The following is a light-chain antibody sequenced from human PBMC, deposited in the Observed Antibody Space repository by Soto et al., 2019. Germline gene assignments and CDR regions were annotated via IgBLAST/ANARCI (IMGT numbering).Light chain of an antibody. CDR2: DAS. Sequence: DIQMTQSPSSLSASVGDTVTITCRASQSISSYLNWYQQKPWKAPNLLIYDASSLQRGVPSRFSGSGAGTDFTLTISSLQPEEFATYYCQQSYNSPLWPFGQGTKVEIK. J-gene: IGKJ1*01. CDR1: QSISSY. V-gene: IGKV1-39*01. CDR3: QQSYNSPLWP.